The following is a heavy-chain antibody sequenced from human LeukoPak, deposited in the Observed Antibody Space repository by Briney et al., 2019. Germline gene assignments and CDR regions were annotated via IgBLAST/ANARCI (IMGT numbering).Heavy chain of an antibody. CDR1: GGTFSSYA. D-gene: IGHD2-2*01. CDR2: IIPISGTA. V-gene: IGHV1-69*13. J-gene: IGHJ4*02. CDR3: ARDPYPPLTYFDY. Sequence: ASVKVSCKASGGTFSSYAISWVRQAPGQGLEWMGGIIPISGTANYAQKFQGRVTITADESTSTAYMELSSLRSEDTAVYYCARDPYPPLTYFDYWGQGTLVTVSS.